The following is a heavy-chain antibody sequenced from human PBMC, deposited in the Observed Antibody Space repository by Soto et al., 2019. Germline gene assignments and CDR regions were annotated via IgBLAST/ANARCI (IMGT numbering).Heavy chain of an antibody. CDR1: GGSISSGGYY. CDR2: IYYSGST. J-gene: IGHJ5*02. V-gene: IGHV4-31*03. CDR3: ARVQWSGGSSGRFAP. Sequence: PSETLSLTCTVSGGSISSGGYYWSWIRQHPGKGLEWIGYIYYSGSTYYNPSLKSRVTISVDTSKNQFSLKLSSVTAADPAVYYGARVQWSGGSSGRFAPWGQGTLVTVS. D-gene: IGHD2-15*01.